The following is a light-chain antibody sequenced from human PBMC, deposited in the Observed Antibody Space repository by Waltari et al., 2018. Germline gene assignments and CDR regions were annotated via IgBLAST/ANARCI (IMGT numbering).Light chain of an antibody. Sequence: DRVTIPCRASQDISSHLAWYQQIPGKAPKLLIYAASTLQSGVPSRFGGSGSGTDFTLTISSLQPEDFATFYCLQLYSYPLTFGGGTKVEIK. V-gene: IGKV1-9*01. CDR2: AAS. CDR3: LQLYSYPLT. J-gene: IGKJ4*01. CDR1: QDISSH.